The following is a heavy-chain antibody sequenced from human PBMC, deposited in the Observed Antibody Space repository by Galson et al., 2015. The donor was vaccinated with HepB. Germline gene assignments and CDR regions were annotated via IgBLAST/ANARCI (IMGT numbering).Heavy chain of an antibody. CDR1: GFTFSSYG. Sequence: SLRLSCAASGFTFSSYGMHWVRQAPGKGLEWVAVISYDGSNKYYADSVKGRFTISRDNSKNTLYLQMNSLRAGDMAVYFCARDLYYGMDLWGQGTTVTVSS. CDR2: ISYDGSNK. J-gene: IGHJ6*02. CDR3: ARDLYYGMDL. V-gene: IGHV3-30*03.